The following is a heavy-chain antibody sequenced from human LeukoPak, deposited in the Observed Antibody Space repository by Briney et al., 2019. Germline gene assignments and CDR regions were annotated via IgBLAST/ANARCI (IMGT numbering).Heavy chain of an antibody. CDR1: GFTFRSYA. Sequence: GGSLRLSCAASGFTFRSYAMSWVRQAPGNGLEWVSAIGGSDGKTYYADSVKGRFTISRDNSRNTLYLQMNSLRAEDTALYYCAKEAHYPHMGTYLVTIDSWGQGTLVTVSS. CDR3: AKEAHYPHMGTYLVTIDS. D-gene: IGHD3-9*01. CDR2: IGGSDGKT. J-gene: IGHJ4*02. V-gene: IGHV3-23*01.